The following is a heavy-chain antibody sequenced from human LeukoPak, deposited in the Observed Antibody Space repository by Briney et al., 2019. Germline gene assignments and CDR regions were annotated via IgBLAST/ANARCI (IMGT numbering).Heavy chain of an antibody. CDR1: GFSFSTYR. D-gene: IGHD3-22*01. CDR2: IGGDDST. J-gene: IGHJ4*02. Sequence: GGSLRHSCAASGFSFSTYRMRWVRQPPGKGLEWVSGIGGDDSTYYADSLKGRFTISRDTSKNTLYLQINSLRAGDTAVYYCAKDSHSGSFDYWGQGTLVTVSS. CDR3: AKDSHSGSFDY. V-gene: IGHV3-23*01.